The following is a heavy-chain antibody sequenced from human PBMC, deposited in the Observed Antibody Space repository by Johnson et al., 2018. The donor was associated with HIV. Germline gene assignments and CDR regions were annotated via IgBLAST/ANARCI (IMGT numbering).Heavy chain of an antibody. D-gene: IGHD3-10*01. V-gene: IGHV3-9*01. CDR2: ISWNSGST. CDR3: AREGFWGSGSYYNPDAFDI. CDR1: GFTFDDYA. Sequence: VQLVESGGGLVQPGRSLRLSCAASGFTFDDYAMHWVRQAPGKGLEWVSGISWNSGSTYYADSVKGRFTISRVNSKNTLYLQMNSLRAEDTAVYYCAREGFWGSGSYYNPDAFDIWGQGTMVT. J-gene: IGHJ3*02.